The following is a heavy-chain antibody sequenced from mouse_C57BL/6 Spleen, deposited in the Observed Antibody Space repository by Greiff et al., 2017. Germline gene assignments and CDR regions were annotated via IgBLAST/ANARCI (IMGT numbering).Heavy chain of an antibody. D-gene: IGHD2-12*01. Sequence: EVKVVESGGGLVQPKGSLKLSCAASGFSFNTYAMNWVRQAPGKGLEWVARIRSKSNNYATYYADSVKDRFTISRDDSESMLYLQMNNLKTEDTAMYYCVRQPRRGGYAMDYWGQGTSVTVSS. J-gene: IGHJ4*01. CDR1: GFSFNTYA. CDR3: VRQPRRGGYAMDY. V-gene: IGHV10-1*01. CDR2: IRSKSNNYAT.